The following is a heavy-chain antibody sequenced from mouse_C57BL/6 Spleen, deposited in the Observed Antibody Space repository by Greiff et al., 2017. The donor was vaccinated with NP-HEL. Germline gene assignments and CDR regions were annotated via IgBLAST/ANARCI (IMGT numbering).Heavy chain of an antibody. CDR2: IDPSDSET. CDR3: ARWGVGATYYAMGY. V-gene: IGHV1-52*01. CDR1: GYTFTSYW. D-gene: IGHD1-1*01. Sequence: VQLQQPGAELVRPVSSVKLSCKASGYTFTSYWMHWVKQRPIQGLEWIGNIDPSDSETHYNQKFKDKATFTVDKSSSTAYMQLSSLTSEDSAGYYCARWGVGATYYAMGYWGQGTSVT. J-gene: IGHJ4*01.